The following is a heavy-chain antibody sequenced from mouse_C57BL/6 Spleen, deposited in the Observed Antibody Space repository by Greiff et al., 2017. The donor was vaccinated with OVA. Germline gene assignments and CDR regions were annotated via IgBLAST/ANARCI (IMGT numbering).Heavy chain of an antibody. CDR3: TRVYGSTYAMDY. D-gene: IGHD1-1*01. Sequence: EVKVVESGEGLVKPGGSLKLSCAASGFTFSSYAMSWVRQTPEKRLEWVAYISSGGDYIYYADTVKGRFTISRDNARNTLYLQMSSLKSEDTAMYYCTRVYGSTYAMDYWGQGTSVTVSS. CDR1: GFTFSSYA. CDR2: ISSGGDYI. J-gene: IGHJ4*01. V-gene: IGHV5-9-1*02.